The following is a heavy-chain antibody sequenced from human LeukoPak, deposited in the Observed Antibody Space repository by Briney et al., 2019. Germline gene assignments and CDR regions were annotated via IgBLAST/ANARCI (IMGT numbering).Heavy chain of an antibody. CDR2: ISSGGSIM. J-gene: IGHJ4*02. CDR3: ARDHRSTGLSDY. V-gene: IGHV3-11*01. CDR1: GFTFSDYY. D-gene: IGHD6-19*01. Sequence: PGGSLRLSCAASGFTFSDYYMSWIRQAPGKGLEWVSYISSGGSIMYYADSLKSRFSISRDNARNSLYLQMNSLRAEDTAVYYCARDHRSTGLSDYWGQGTLVTVSS.